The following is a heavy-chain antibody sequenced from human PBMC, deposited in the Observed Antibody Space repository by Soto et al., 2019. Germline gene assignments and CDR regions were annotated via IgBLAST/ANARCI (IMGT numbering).Heavy chain of an antibody. J-gene: IGHJ4*02. CDR1: GFTFSNYA. D-gene: IGHD2-15*01. CDR2: ISGSGGST. Sequence: EVQLLDSGGGLVQPGGSLRLSCAASGFTFSNYAMSWVRQAPGKGLEWVSGISGSGGSTYYADSVKGRFTISRDNSKNSLSLQMNSLRAEDTAVYYCTKTWGYCSGGSCYSDYWGQGTLVTVSS. V-gene: IGHV3-23*01. CDR3: TKTWGYCSGGSCYSDY.